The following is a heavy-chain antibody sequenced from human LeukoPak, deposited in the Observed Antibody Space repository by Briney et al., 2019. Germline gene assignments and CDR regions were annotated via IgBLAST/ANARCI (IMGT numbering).Heavy chain of an antibody. CDR1: GGTFSSYA. CDR3: AIRWYSSSSDDY. D-gene: IGHD6-6*01. V-gene: IGHV1-69*13. J-gene: IGHJ4*02. Sequence: SVKVSCKASGGTFSSYAISWVRQAPGQGLEWMGGIIPIFGTANYAQKFQGRVTIAADESTSTAYMELSSLRSEDTAVYYCAIRWYSSSSDDYWGQGTLVTVST. CDR2: IIPIFGTA.